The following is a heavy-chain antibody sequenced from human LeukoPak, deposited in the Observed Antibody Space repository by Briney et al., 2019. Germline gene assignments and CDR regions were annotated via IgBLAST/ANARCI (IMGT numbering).Heavy chain of an antibody. CDR1: GFTFKISA. V-gene: IGHV3-23*01. CDR3: AKSQYQLPTSYYYYYMDV. Sequence: GGSLRLSCVASGFTFKISAMAWVRQAPGKGLEWVSIISGSGDSTDYSNSVKGHFTISRDNSKNTVFLQIDSLRAEDTAVYYCAKSQYQLPTSYYYYYMDVWGKGTTVTVSS. J-gene: IGHJ6*03. D-gene: IGHD2-2*01. CDR2: ISGSGDST.